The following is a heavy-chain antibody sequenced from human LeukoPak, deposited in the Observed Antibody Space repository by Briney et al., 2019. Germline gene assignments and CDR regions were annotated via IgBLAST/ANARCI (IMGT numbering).Heavy chain of an antibody. CDR3: ARGGGNGLAEYFQH. Sequence: GGSLRLSCEASGFAFSSYWMTWVRQAPGKGLEWVASIKHDGSEKSYVDSVKGRFTISRDNARNSLYLQVNSLRSEDTAVYYCARGGGNGLAEYFQHWGQGTLVTVSS. V-gene: IGHV3-7*01. CDR1: GFAFSSYW. D-gene: IGHD4-23*01. CDR2: IKHDGSEK. J-gene: IGHJ1*01.